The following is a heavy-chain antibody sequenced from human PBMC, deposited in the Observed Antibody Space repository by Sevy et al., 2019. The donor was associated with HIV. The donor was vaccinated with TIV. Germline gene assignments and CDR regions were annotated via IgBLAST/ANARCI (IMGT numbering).Heavy chain of an antibody. Sequence: GGSLRLSCAASGFTFSSYAMNWVRQAPGKGLEWVSAISGSGGSTYYADSVKGRFTISRDNSKNTLYLQMNSLRAEDTAVYYCAKFDTAMDVFDYWGQGTLVTVSS. J-gene: IGHJ4*02. CDR3: AKFDTAMDVFDY. CDR2: ISGSGGST. CDR1: GFTFSSYA. D-gene: IGHD5-18*01. V-gene: IGHV3-23*01.